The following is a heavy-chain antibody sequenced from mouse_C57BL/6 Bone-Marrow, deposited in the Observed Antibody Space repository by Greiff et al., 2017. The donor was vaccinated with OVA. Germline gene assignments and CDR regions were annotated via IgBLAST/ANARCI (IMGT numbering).Heavy chain of an antibody. J-gene: IGHJ1*03. D-gene: IGHD1-1*01. CDR2: INPNYGTT. CDR1: GYSFTDYN. Sequence: EVHLVESGPELVKPGASVKISCKASGYSFTDYNMNWVKQSNGKSLEWIGVINPNYGTTSYNQKFKGKATLTVDQSSSTAYMQLNSLTSEDSAVYYCAREKGYYGSSVRYFDVWGTGTTVTVSS. V-gene: IGHV1-39*01. CDR3: AREKGYYGSSVRYFDV.